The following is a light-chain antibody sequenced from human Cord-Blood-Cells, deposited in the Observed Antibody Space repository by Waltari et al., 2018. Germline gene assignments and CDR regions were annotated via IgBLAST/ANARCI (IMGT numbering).Light chain of an antibody. CDR1: QGISSY. CDR2: AAS. J-gene: IGKJ4*01. CDR3: QQYYSYPALT. Sequence: AIRMTQSPSSFSASTGDRVTITCRASQGISSYLAWYQQKPGKAPKLLIYAASTLQSGVPSRFSGRGSGTDFTLTISCLQSEDFATYYCQQYYSYPALTFGGGTKVEIK. V-gene: IGKV1-8*01.